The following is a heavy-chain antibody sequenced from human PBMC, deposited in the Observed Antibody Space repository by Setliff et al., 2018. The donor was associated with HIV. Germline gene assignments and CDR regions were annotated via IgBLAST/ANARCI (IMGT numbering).Heavy chain of an antibody. D-gene: IGHD2-2*01. CDR1: GYTFISYG. CDR3: ASDIAVIPAASQVGGFDI. Sequence: ASVKVSCKASGYTFISYGISWVRQAPGQGLEWMGWISTYNGNTKYAQRLQGRVTMTRDTFTSTAYMEMRSLRSDDTAVYYCASDIAVIPAASQVGGFDIWGQGTMVTVSS. V-gene: IGHV1-18*01. CDR2: ISTYNGNT. J-gene: IGHJ3*02.